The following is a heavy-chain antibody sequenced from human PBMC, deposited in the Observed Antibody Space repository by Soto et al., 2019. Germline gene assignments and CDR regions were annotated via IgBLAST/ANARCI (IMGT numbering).Heavy chain of an antibody. D-gene: IGHD6-13*01. CDR1: GGSIDSSDW. CDR2: IFHGGTI. CDR3: ARDHHYRNSWSFDS. J-gene: IGHJ4*02. Sequence: QVQLQESGPGLVKPSGTLSLTCAVSGGSIDSSDWWNWVRQPPGKGLEWIGEIFHGGTIIYNPSLQSRVTISVDKSRNPFSLELTSVTAADTAVYYCARDHHYRNSWSFDSWGQGTLVTVSS. V-gene: IGHV4-4*02.